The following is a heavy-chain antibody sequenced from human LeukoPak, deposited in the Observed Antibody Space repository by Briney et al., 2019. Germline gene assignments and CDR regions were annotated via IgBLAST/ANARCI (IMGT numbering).Heavy chain of an antibody. D-gene: IGHD3-10*01. V-gene: IGHV4-59*12. CDR3: ARGPTLRITMVRGVTPNWFDP. Sequence: SETLSLTCNVSGGSISAYYWSWIRQPPGKGLEWIGYIHYSGITNYNPSLKSRVTISVDTSKNQFSLKLSSVTAADTAVYYCARGPTLRITMVRGVTPNWFDPWGQGTLVTVSS. CDR2: IHYSGIT. CDR1: GGSISAYY. J-gene: IGHJ5*02.